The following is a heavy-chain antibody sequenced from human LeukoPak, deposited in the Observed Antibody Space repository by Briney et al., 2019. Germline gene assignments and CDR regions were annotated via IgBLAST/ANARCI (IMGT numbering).Heavy chain of an antibody. Sequence: PGGSLRLSCAASGFTFSSYSMNWVRQAPGKGLEWVSYISSSSSTIYYTDSVKGRFTISRDNAKNSLYLQMNSLRAEDTAVYYCAKDRAYASDYWGQGTLVTVSS. J-gene: IGHJ4*02. CDR2: ISSSSSTI. D-gene: IGHD3-10*01. CDR3: AKDRAYASDY. V-gene: IGHV3-48*01. CDR1: GFTFSSYS.